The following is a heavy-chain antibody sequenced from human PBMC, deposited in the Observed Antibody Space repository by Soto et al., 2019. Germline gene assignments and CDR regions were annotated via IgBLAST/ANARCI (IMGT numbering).Heavy chain of an antibody. CDR2: IYYSGST. Sequence: SETLSLTCTVSGGSISSGDYYWSWIRQPPGKGLEWIGYIYYSGSTYYNPSLKSRVTISVDTSKNQFSLKLSSVTAADTAVYYCARASLTMVRGVIVYYYYYGMDVWGQGTTATVYS. CDR3: ARASLTMVRGVIVYYYYYGMDV. CDR1: GGSISSGDYY. V-gene: IGHV4-30-4*01. J-gene: IGHJ6*02. D-gene: IGHD3-10*01.